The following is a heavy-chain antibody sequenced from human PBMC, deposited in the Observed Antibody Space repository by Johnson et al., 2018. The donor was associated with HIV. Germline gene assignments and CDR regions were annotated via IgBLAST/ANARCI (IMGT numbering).Heavy chain of an antibody. CDR1: GFTFRSYA. J-gene: IGHJ3*02. CDR3: ARDRPIAAAGHDAFDI. CDR2: ISYDGSNK. D-gene: IGHD6-13*01. Sequence: QVQLVESGGGVVQPGTSLRLSCAASGFTFRSYAMHWVRQAPGKGLEWVALISYDGSNKYYADSVKGRFTISRDNSKNTLYLQMNSLRAEDTAVYYCARDRPIAAAGHDAFDIWGQGTMVTVSS. V-gene: IGHV3-30*14.